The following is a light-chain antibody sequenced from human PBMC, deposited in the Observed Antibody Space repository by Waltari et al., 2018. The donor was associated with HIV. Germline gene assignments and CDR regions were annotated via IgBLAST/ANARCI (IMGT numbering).Light chain of an antibody. V-gene: IGLV2-14*01. CDR1: SSDIASY. Sequence: QSALTQPASVSGSLGQSITISCIGTSSDIASYVSWYQHHPDNAPRLVIYDANTRPSGIPLRFSGSKSGNMASLTISGLQAEDEADYYCASYTRTSTVVFGGGTKVTVL. CDR3: ASYTRTSTVV. CDR2: DAN. J-gene: IGLJ3*02.